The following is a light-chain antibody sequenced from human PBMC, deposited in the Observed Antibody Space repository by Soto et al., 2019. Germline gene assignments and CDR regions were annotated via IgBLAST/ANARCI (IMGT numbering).Light chain of an antibody. J-gene: IGLJ1*01. Sequence: QSVLTQPASVSGSPGQSITISCTGTSSDVGGNKYVSWYQQHPGEAPKLMIYEVSNRPSGVSNRFSGSKSGNTASLTISGLQTEDEADYYCSSFTSAYTFVFGSGTKVTVL. CDR1: SSDVGGNKY. CDR3: SSFTSAYTFV. CDR2: EVS. V-gene: IGLV2-14*01.